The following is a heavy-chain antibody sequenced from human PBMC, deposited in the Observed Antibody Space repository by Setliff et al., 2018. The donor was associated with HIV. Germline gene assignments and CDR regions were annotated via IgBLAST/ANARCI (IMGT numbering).Heavy chain of an antibody. CDR3: ARRKGGYGLDV. Sequence: SENLSLTCTVSGGSITSADYYWTWIRQPAGKGLEWIGRFSVPGTTNYGPSFKSRLTIWVDMSKNQFSLKLTSVTAADTAVYYCARRKGGYGLDVWGQGTTVTVSS. D-gene: IGHD3-16*01. CDR1: GGSITSADYY. V-gene: IGHV4-61*02. CDR2: FSVPGTT. J-gene: IGHJ6*02.